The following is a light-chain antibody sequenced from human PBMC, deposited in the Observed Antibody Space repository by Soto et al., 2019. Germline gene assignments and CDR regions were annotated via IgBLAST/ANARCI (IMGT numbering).Light chain of an antibody. Sequence: DIVMTQSPDSLAVSLGERATINCKSSQSVLYSSNNKNYLAWYQQRPGQPPKLLIYWASTRESGVTDRFSGSGSGTDFTLTITSLQAEDVAVYYCQQYASTPPTFGQGTKLEIK. CDR1: QSVLYSSNNKNY. V-gene: IGKV4-1*01. CDR2: WAS. CDR3: QQYASTPPT. J-gene: IGKJ2*01.